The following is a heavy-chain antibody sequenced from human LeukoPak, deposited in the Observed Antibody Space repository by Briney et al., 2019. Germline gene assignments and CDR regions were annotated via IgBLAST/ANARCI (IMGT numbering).Heavy chain of an antibody. V-gene: IGHV3-30*04. CDR2: ISYDGSNK. CDR1: GFTFSSYA. CDR3: ASSSLGGGWTIDY. D-gene: IGHD6-19*01. Sequence: GRSLRLSCAASGFTFSSYAMHWVRQAPGKGLEWVAVISYDGSNKYYADSVKGRFTISRDNSKNTLYLQMNSLRAEDTAVYYCASSSLGGGWTIDYWGQGTLVTVSS. J-gene: IGHJ4*02.